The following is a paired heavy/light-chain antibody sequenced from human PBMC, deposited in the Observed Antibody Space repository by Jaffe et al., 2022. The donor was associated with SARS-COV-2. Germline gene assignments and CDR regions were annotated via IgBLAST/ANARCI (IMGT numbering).Light chain of an antibody. CDR1: QSVSSY. CDR3: QQRSNLWT. CDR2: DAS. J-gene: IGKJ1*01. V-gene: IGKV3-11*01. Sequence: EIVLTQSPATLSLSPGERATLSCRASQSVSSYLAWYQQKPGQAPRLLIYDASNRATGIPARFSGSGSGTDFTLTISSLEPEDFAVYYCQQRSNLWTFGQGTKVEIK.
Heavy chain of an antibody. Sequence: QVQLVESGGGVVQPGRSLRLSCAASGFTFSSYAMHWVRQAPGKGLEWVAVISYDGSNKYYADSVKGRFTISRDNSKNTLYLQMNSLRAEDTAVYYCAREGGGQEGDYYYGMDVWGQGTTVTVSS. D-gene: IGHD3-10*01. CDR3: AREGGGQEGDYYYGMDV. CDR2: ISYDGSNK. CDR1: GFTFSSYA. J-gene: IGHJ6*02. V-gene: IGHV3-30-3*01.